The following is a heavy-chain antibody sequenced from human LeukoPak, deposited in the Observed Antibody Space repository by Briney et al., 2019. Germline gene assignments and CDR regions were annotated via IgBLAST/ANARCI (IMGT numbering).Heavy chain of an antibody. CDR1: GGSISSYY. Sequence: SETLSLTCTVSGGSISSYYWSWIRQPPGRGLEWIGYIYYSGSTNYNPSLKSRVTISVDTSKNQFSLKLSSVTAADTAVYYCARDRAAGIDAFDIWGQGTMVTVSS. D-gene: IGHD2-15*01. CDR2: IYYSGST. J-gene: IGHJ3*02. CDR3: ARDRAAGIDAFDI. V-gene: IGHV4-59*01.